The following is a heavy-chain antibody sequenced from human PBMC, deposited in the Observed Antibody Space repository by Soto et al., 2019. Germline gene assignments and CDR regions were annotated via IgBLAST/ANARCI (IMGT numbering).Heavy chain of an antibody. J-gene: IGHJ4*02. CDR3: AKDRLAGNFDY. V-gene: IGHV3-23*01. CDR1: GFTFNNYA. CDR2: ISATGGST. Sequence: GGSLRLSCAASGFTFNNYAMNGVRQAPGKGLEWVATISATGGSTYYADSVKGRFTISRDNSKNTLYLQMNGLRVEDTAVYYCAKDRLAGNFDYWGQGT.